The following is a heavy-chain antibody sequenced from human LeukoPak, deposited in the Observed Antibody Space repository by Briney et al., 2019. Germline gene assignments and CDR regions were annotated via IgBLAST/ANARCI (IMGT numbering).Heavy chain of an antibody. CDR2: IGAGGTFT. D-gene: IGHD3-22*01. J-gene: IGHJ4*02. V-gene: IGHV3-23*01. Sequence: AGGSLRLSCAASGFTFSSYAMNWVRQAPGKGLEWVSGIGAGGTFTYYADSVKGRFTISRDNSKNTLYLQMNSLRAEDTAVYYCARLLYYYDSSVYQRYFDYWGQGTLVTVSS. CDR1: GFTFSSYA. CDR3: ARLLYYYDSSVYQRYFDY.